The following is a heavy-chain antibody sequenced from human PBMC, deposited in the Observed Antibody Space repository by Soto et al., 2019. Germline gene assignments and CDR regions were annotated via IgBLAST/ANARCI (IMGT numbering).Heavy chain of an antibody. Sequence: ASVKVSCKVSGYTLTELSMHWVRQAPGKGLEWMGGFDPEDGETIYAQKFQGRVTMTEDTSTDTAYMELSSLRSEDTAVYYCATVTLALPYCSGGSCYGAWGQGTLVTVSS. V-gene: IGHV1-24*01. CDR3: ATVTLALPYCSGGSCYGA. J-gene: IGHJ5*02. D-gene: IGHD2-15*01. CDR2: FDPEDGET. CDR1: GYTLTELS.